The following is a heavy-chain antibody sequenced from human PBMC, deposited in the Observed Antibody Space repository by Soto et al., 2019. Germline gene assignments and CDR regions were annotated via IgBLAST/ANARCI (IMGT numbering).Heavy chain of an antibody. V-gene: IGHV4-34*01. CDR1: GGSFSGYY. J-gene: IGHJ4*02. Sequence: PSETLSLTCAVYGGSFSGYYWSWIRQPPGKGLEWIGEINHSGSTNYNPSLKSRVTISVDTSKNPVSLELSSVTAADTAVYYCARTALLSRGYEFDYWGQGTLVTVSS. D-gene: IGHD5-12*01. CDR2: INHSGST. CDR3: ARTALLSRGYEFDY.